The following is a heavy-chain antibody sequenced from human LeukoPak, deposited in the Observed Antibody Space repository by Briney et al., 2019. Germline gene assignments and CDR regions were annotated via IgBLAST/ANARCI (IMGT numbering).Heavy chain of an antibody. Sequence: SETLSLTCAVYGGSFSGYYWSWIRQPPGKGLEWIGEINHSGSTNYNPSLKSRVTISLDTSKNQFSLKLNSVTAADTAVYYCARAFGIVVVVAATLQRQNNWFDPWGQGTLVTVSS. J-gene: IGHJ5*02. V-gene: IGHV4-34*01. CDR3: ARAFGIVVVVAATLQRQNNWFDP. CDR2: INHSGST. D-gene: IGHD2-15*01. CDR1: GGSFSGYY.